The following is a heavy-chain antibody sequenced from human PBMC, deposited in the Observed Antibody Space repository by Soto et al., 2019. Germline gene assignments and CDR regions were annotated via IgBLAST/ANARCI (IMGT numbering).Heavy chain of an antibody. CDR3: ARDSGRTGDADY. J-gene: IGHJ4*02. D-gene: IGHD7-27*01. V-gene: IGHV3-21*01. CDR2: ISSSSSYI. CDR1: GFTFSSYS. Sequence: GGSLRLSCAASGFTFSSYSMNWVRQAPGKGLEWVSSISSSSSYIYYADSVKGRFTISRDNAKNSLYLQMNSLRAEDAAVYYCARDSGRTGDADYWGQVTLGTVFS.